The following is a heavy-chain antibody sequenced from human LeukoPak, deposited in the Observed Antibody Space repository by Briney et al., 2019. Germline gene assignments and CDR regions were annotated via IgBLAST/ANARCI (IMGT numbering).Heavy chain of an antibody. CDR1: GGSISSYY. CDR3: ARTRYSSSWYHFDY. Sequence: SETLSLTCTVSGGSISSYYWSWIRQPPRPGQEWIGYIYYSGSTTYNPSLKSRVTISVDTSKKQFSLKLSSVTAADTAGDYCARTRYSSSWYHFDYWGQGALVTVSS. CDR2: IYYSGST. V-gene: IGHV4-59*01. D-gene: IGHD6-13*01. J-gene: IGHJ4*02.